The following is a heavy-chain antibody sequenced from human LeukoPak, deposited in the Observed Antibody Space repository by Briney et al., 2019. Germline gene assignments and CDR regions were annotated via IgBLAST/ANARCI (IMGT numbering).Heavy chain of an antibody. CDR3: ASLWYCSGGSCPFDY. Sequence: SVKVSCKASGGTFSSYAISWVRQAPGQGLEWMGGIIPIFGTANYAQKFQGRVTITTDESTITAYMELSSLRSEDTAVYYCASLWYCSGGSCPFDYWGQGTLVTASS. CDR2: IIPIFGTA. CDR1: GGTFSSYA. D-gene: IGHD2-15*01. V-gene: IGHV1-69*05. J-gene: IGHJ4*02.